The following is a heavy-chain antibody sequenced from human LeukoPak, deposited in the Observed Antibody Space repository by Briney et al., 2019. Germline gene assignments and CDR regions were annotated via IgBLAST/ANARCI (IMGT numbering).Heavy chain of an antibody. J-gene: IGHJ4*02. CDR2: IIPIFGIA. V-gene: IGHV1-69*04. CDR3: ARAGDSSGYYPENLHHFDY. CDR1: GGTFSSYA. D-gene: IGHD3-22*01. Sequence: SVKVSCKASGGTFSSYATSWVRQAPGQGLEWMGRIIPIFGIANYAQKFQGRVTITADKSTSTAYMELSSLRSEDTAVYYCARAGDSSGYYPENLHHFDYWGQGTLVTVSS.